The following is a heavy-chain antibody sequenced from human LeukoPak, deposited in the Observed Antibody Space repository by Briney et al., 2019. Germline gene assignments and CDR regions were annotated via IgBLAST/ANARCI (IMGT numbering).Heavy chain of an antibody. Sequence: SETLSLTCTVSGGSISSSSYYWGWIRQPPGKGLEWIGSIYYSGSTYYNPSLKSRVTISVDTSKNQFSLKLSSVTAADTAVYYCARVSSSSWYPFVYWGQGTLVTVSS. CDR2: IYYSGST. V-gene: IGHV4-39*07. CDR3: ARVSSSSWYPFVY. CDR1: GGSISSSSYY. J-gene: IGHJ4*02. D-gene: IGHD6-13*01.